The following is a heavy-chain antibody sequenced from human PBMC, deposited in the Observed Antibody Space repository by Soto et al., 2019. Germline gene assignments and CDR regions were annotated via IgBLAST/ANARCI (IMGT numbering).Heavy chain of an antibody. CDR2: ISPYNGNT. V-gene: IGHV1-18*01. CDR3: AREWEYSGFDDDYYHYGMDV. J-gene: IGHJ6*02. CDR1: GYNLTSYG. Sequence: QVQLMQSGADVKKPVASVRVSCKASGYNLTSYGISWVRQAPGQGLEWMGWISPYNGNTTYAQKFQGRATVTTDTSTSTAYMDLRSLRSDDTAVYYCAREWEYSGFDDDYYHYGMDVWGQGTTVTVSS. D-gene: IGHD5-12*01.